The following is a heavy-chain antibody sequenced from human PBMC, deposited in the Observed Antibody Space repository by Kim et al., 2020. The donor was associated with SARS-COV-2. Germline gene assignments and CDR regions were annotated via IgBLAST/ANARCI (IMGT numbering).Heavy chain of an antibody. CDR3: ARGQTVAGARYYFDR. D-gene: IGHD1-26*01. CDR1: GFTFGDYC. CDR2: SRSKDYRGTT. Sequence: GGSLRLSCTASGFTFGDYCMGWLRQPPGKGLEWVAFSRSKDYRGTTEYAASVRGRFISSRDDSNAIAYLQMNSLKSDETATYYCARGQTVAGARYYFDRWGQGILVTVSS. J-gene: IGHJ4*02. V-gene: IGHV3-49*03.